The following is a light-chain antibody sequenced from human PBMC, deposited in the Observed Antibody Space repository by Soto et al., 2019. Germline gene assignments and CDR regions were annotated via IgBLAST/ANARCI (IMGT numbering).Light chain of an antibody. CDR2: GAS. Sequence: EIVLSRSPRTVSFCPWEIATLACMASQSLSSSYLAWYQQKPGQAPRPLIYGASSRATGIPDRFSGSGSGTDFTLTISRLEPEDFVGYYCPEYGISPRTFGEGSQVDIK. J-gene: IGKJ1*01. CDR3: PEYGISPRT. CDR1: QSLSSSY. V-gene: IGKV3-20*01.